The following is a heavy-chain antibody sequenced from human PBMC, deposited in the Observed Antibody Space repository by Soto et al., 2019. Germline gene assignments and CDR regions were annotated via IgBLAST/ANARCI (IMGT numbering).Heavy chain of an antibody. CDR1: GFTFSTYW. CDR3: ARDMGPSGAYGY. CDR2: IDPDGSQK. V-gene: IGHV3-7*03. D-gene: IGHD1-26*01. Sequence: EVQLVDSGGDLVQPGGSLRLSCAASGFTFSTYWMSWVRQAPGKGLEWVANIDPDGSQKYYVDSVKGRFTISRDNAKNSLSLQMNSLSAEDTAVYYCARDMGPSGAYGYWGQGTLVTVSS. J-gene: IGHJ4*02.